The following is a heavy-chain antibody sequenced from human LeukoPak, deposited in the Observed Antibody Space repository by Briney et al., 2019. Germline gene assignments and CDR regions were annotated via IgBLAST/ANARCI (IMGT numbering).Heavy chain of an antibody. CDR3: ARGSFLYYYDSSGYDY. CDR2: ISYDGSNK. CDR1: GFTFSSYA. V-gene: IGHV3-30*04. D-gene: IGHD3-22*01. Sequence: GGSLRLSCAASGFTFSSYAMHWVRQAPGKGLEWVAVISYDGSNKYYADSVKGRFTISRDNSKNSLYLQMNSLRAEDTAVYHCARGSFLYYYDSSGYDYWGQGTLVTVSS. J-gene: IGHJ4*02.